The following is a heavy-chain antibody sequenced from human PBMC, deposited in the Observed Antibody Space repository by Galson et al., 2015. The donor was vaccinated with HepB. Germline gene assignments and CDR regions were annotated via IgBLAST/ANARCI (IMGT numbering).Heavy chain of an antibody. CDR2: ISGSGGST. CDR3: AKDLGDYYDSSGYHTLGAFDI. Sequence: SLRLSCAASGFTFSSYAMSWVRQAPGKGLEWVSAISGSGGSTYYADSVKGRFTISRDNSKNTLYLQMNSLRAEDTAVYYCAKDLGDYYDSSGYHTLGAFDIWGQGTMVTVSS. D-gene: IGHD3-22*01. V-gene: IGHV3-23*01. CDR1: GFTFSSYA. J-gene: IGHJ3*02.